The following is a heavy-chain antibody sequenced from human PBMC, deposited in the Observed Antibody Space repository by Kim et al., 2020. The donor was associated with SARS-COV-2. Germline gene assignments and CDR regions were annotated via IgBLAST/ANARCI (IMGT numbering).Heavy chain of an antibody. Sequence: GGSLRLSCAASGFTFSSYSMNWVRQAPGKGLEWVSSISSTSSYIYYADSVKGRFTISRDNAKNSLFLQMNSLRAEDTAVYYCARTALSDAFDIWGQGTMVTVSS. J-gene: IGHJ3*02. CDR2: ISSTSSYI. CDR1: GFTFSSYS. V-gene: IGHV3-21*01. CDR3: ARTALSDAFDI.